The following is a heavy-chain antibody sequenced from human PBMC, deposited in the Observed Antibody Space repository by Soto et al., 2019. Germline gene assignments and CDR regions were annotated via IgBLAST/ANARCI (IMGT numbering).Heavy chain of an antibody. CDR2: MNAGVGNT. CDR3: ARDYDYSKVNWFDP. D-gene: IGHD4-4*01. CDR1: GYTFTDYA. Sequence: ASVKVSCKASGYTFTDYALHWVRQAPGQRLEWMGWMNAGVGNTLYSQKLQGRITMTRDTSASTAYMELRSLKSDDTAVYYCARDYDYSKVNWFDPWGQGTLVTVSS. V-gene: IGHV1-3*01. J-gene: IGHJ5*02.